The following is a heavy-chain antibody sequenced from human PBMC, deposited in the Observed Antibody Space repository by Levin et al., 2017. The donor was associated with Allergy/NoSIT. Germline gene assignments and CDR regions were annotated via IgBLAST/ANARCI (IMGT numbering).Heavy chain of an antibody. J-gene: IGHJ4*02. V-gene: IGHV3-21*01. CDR3: AGFETIAASDDY. Sequence: GGSLRLSCAVSGFTFSTSGMNWVRQAPGKGLEWVSSISPTSAYIYYADSVKGRFTISRDNARNSLYLQMNSLRAEDTAVYYCAGFETIAASDDYWGQGALVTVSS. D-gene: IGHD6-13*01. CDR1: GFTFSTSG. CDR2: ISPTSAYI.